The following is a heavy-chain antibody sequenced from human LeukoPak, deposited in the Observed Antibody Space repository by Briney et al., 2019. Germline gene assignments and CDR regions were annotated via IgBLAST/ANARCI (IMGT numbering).Heavy chain of an antibody. V-gene: IGHV4-34*01. D-gene: IGHD3-9*01. CDR3: ARDPGDILTGYPFDY. Sequence: SETLSLTCAVYGGSFSGYYWSWIRQPPGKGLEWIGEINHSGSTNYNPSLKSRVTISVDTSKNQFSLKLSSVTAADTAVYYCARDPGDILTGYPFDYWGQGILVTVSS. CDR2: INHSGST. CDR1: GGSFSGYY. J-gene: IGHJ4*02.